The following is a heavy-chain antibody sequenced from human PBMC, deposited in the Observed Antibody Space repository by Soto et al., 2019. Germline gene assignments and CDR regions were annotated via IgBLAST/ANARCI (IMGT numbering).Heavy chain of an antibody. CDR1: GFTFSSHA. Sequence: GGSLRLSCAAFGFTFSSHAMSRVRQAQGKGLEWVSAISGSGGSTYYADSVKGRFTISRDNSKNTLYLQMNSLRAEDTAVYYCAKDLDVVVPAAFDPWGQGTLVTISS. CDR2: ISGSGGST. CDR3: AKDLDVVVPAAFDP. D-gene: IGHD2-2*01. J-gene: IGHJ5*02. V-gene: IGHV3-23*01.